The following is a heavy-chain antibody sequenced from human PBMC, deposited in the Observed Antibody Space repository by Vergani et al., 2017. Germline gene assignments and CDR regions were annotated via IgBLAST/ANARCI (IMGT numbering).Heavy chain of an antibody. V-gene: IGHV3-66*02. Sequence: EVQLVESGGGLVQPGGSLRLSCAASGFTVSSNYMSWVRQAPGKGLEWVSVIYSGGSTYYADSVKGRFTISRENSKNTLYLQMNSLRAEDTAVYYCARDIREYSYAGSPLGYMDVWGKGTTVTVSS. J-gene: IGHJ6*03. CDR2: IYSGGST. D-gene: IGHD5-18*01. CDR1: GFTVSSNY. CDR3: ARDIREYSYAGSPLGYMDV.